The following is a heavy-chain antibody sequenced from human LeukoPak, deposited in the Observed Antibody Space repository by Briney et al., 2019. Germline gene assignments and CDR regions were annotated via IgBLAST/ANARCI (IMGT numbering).Heavy chain of an antibody. D-gene: IGHD3-16*01. J-gene: IGHJ6*03. V-gene: IGHV3-49*03. CDR1: GFTFCDYA. CDR2: IRSKAYGGTT. CDR3: ALDTGGNYYYYYMDL. Sequence: GGSLRLSCTASGFTFCDYAMSWFRQARGEGLEGVGFIRSKAYGGTTEYAASVKGRLTISRDDSKSIAYLQMNSLKTEDTAVYYCALDTGGNYYYYYMDLWGKGTTVTISS.